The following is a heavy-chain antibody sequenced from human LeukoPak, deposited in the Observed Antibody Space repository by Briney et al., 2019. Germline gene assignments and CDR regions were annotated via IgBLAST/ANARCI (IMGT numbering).Heavy chain of an antibody. CDR3: ARDSYGSGSYEARIDY. V-gene: IGHV3-11*01. J-gene: IGHJ4*02. D-gene: IGHD3-10*01. CDR1: GFTFSDYY. CDR2: ISSSGSTI. Sequence: GGSLRLSCAASGFTFSDYYMSWIRQAPGKGLEWVSYISSSGSTIYYADSVKGRFTISRDNAKNSLYLQMNSLRAEDTAVYYCARDSYGSGSYEARIDYWGQGTLVTVSS.